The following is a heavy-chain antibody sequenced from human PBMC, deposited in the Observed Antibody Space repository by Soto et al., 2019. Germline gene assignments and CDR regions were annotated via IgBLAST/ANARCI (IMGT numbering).Heavy chain of an antibody. D-gene: IGHD1-26*01. CDR2: INHSGST. V-gene: IGHV4-34*01. CDR1: GGSFSGYY. CDR3: ARPYSGSLDAFDI. J-gene: IGHJ3*02. Sequence: QVQLQQWGAGLLKPSETLSLTCAVYGGSFSGYYWSWIRQPPGKGLEWIGEINHSGSTNYNPSLKSRVTISVDTSKNQFSLKLSSVTAADTAVYYCARPYSGSLDAFDIRGQGTMVTVSS.